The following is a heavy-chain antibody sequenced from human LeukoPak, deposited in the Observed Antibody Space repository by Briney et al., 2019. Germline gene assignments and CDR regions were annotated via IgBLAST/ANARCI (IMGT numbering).Heavy chain of an antibody. CDR1: GFTFSSYA. V-gene: IGHV3-30-3*01. D-gene: IGHD4-17*01. CDR2: ISRDGSSK. J-gene: IGHJ4*02. CDR3: ARGQHYGDYNGLDY. Sequence: PGGSLRLSCAASGFTFSSYAMHWVRQAPGKGLEWMSVISRDGSSKYYADSAKGRFTISRDNSKNTLYLQMNSLRAEDTAVYSCARGQHYGDYNGLDYWGQGTLVTVSS.